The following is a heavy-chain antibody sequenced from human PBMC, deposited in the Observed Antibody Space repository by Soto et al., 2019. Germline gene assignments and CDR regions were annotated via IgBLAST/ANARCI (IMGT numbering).Heavy chain of an antibody. CDR1: GFTFSSYA. CDR2: ISYDGSNK. V-gene: IGHV3-30-3*01. CDR3: ARGGYSYGKVDY. D-gene: IGHD5-18*01. Sequence: QVQLVESGGGVVQPGRSLRLSCAASGFTFSSYAMHWVRQAPGKGLEWVAVISYDGSNKYYADSVKGRFTISRDNSKNTLHLQMNSLRAEDTAVYYCARGGYSYGKVDYWGQGTLVTVSS. J-gene: IGHJ4*02.